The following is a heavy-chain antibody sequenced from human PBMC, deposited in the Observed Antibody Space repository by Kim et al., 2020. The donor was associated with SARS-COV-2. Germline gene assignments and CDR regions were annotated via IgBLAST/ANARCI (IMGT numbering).Heavy chain of an antibody. J-gene: IGHJ4*02. V-gene: IGHV3-73*01. CDR2: IRSKANSHAT. Sequence: GGSLRLSCAASGFNFSGSAIHWVRQASGKGLEWVGRIRSKANSHATDYAASVRGRFTISRDDSKNTAYLQMDSLKIEDTAVYYCTKKIGGTTTEDYWGQGTLVTVSS. CDR3: TKKIGGTTTEDY. CDR1: GFNFSGSA. D-gene: IGHD1-26*01.